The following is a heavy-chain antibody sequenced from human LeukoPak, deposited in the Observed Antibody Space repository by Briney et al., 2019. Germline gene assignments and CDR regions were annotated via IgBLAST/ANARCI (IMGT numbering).Heavy chain of an antibody. CDR2: ITGSSSYI. D-gene: IGHD3-16*02. CDR3: ARGFADFVWGSYPSSY. CDR1: GFTFSNAW. V-gene: IGHV3-21*01. J-gene: IGHJ4*02. Sequence: GGSLRLSCAASGFTFSNAWMNWVRQAPGKGLEWVSSITGSSSYIHYADSVKGRFTISRDNAKNSLYLQMNSLRAEDTAVYYCARGFADFVWGSYPSSYWGQGILVTVSS.